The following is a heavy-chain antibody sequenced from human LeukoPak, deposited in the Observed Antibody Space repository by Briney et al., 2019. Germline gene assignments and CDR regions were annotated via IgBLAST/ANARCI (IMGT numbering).Heavy chain of an antibody. CDR2: ISSSSSTI. J-gene: IGHJ4*02. Sequence: GGSLRLSCAASGFTFSSYSMNWVRQAPGKGLEWVSYISSSSSTIYYADSVKGRFTISRDNAKNTLYLQMNSLRAEDTAVYYCARDSGSGSYSGYWGLGTLVTVSS. CDR1: GFTFSSYS. D-gene: IGHD3-10*01. V-gene: IGHV3-48*01. CDR3: ARDSGSGSYSGY.